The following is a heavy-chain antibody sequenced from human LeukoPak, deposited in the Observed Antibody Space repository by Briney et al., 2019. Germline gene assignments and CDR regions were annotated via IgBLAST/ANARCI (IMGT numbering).Heavy chain of an antibody. CDR3: ARGGIDDSSASFYY. CDR2: MNPNSGNT. D-gene: IGHD3-22*01. J-gene: IGHJ4*02. Sequence: ASVKVSCKASGYTFTSYDIHWVRQATGQGLEWMGWMNPNSGNTGYAQKFQGRVTMTRNTSISTAYMELSSLRSEDTAVYYCARGGIDDSSASFYYWGQGTLVTVSS. V-gene: IGHV1-8*01. CDR1: GYTFTSYD.